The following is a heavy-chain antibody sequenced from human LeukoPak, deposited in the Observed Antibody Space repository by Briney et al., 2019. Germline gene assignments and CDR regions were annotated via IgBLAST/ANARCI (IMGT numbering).Heavy chain of an antibody. CDR3: ASQMGRSGSYPSSRNYYYYYMDV. CDR1: GGSINSYY. CDR2: IHYSGST. V-gene: IGHV4-59*01. D-gene: IGHD1-26*01. J-gene: IGHJ6*03. Sequence: KSSETLSLTCTVSGGSINSYYWSWIRQPPGKGLEWIGYIHYSGSTNYNPSLKSRVTISVDTSKNQFSLKLSSVTAADTAVYYCASQMGRSGSYPSSRNYYYYYMDVWGKGTTVTISS.